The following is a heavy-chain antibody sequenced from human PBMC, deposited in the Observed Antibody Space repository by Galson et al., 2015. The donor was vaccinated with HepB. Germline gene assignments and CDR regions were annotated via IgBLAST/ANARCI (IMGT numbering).Heavy chain of an antibody. J-gene: IGHJ6*03. Sequence: QSGAEVKKPGESLRISCKGSGYSFTSYWISWVRQMPGKGLEWMGRIDPSDSYTNYSPSFQGHVTISADKSISTAYLQWSSLKASDTAMYYCARRAWGSPRKRDRNGGYAHEYYYMDVWGKGTTVTVSS. V-gene: IGHV5-10-1*01. CDR2: IDPSDSYT. D-gene: IGHD2-2*01. CDR1: GYSFTSYW. CDR3: ARRAWGSPRKRDRNGGYAHEYYYMDV.